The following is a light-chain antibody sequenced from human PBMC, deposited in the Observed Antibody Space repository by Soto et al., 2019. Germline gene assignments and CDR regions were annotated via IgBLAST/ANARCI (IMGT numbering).Light chain of an antibody. CDR2: DAS. V-gene: IGKV1-5*01. J-gene: IGKJ1*01. Sequence: DIQMTQSPSTLSASVGDRVTITCRASQSISSWLAWYQQNPGKAPKLLIYDASRLESGVPSRFSGSGSGTEVTLTISSLQPDDFATYYCQQYNSYSRTFGQGTKVEIK. CDR3: QQYNSYSRT. CDR1: QSISSW.